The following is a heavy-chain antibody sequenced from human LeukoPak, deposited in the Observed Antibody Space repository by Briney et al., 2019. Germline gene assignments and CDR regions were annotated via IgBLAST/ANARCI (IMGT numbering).Heavy chain of an antibody. CDR2: IYYTGST. J-gene: IGHJ4*02. CDR1: GGSMSGYY. CDR3: ARLRGNYFPDF. D-gene: IGHD2/OR15-2a*01. V-gene: IGHV4-59*01. Sequence: SATLSLTCTVSGGSMSGYYWTWIRQPPGKGLEWIAYIYYTGSTNYNPSLESRVTISVDTSKNQFSLRLNSMATADTAVYYCARLRGNYFPDFWGQGTLVTVSS.